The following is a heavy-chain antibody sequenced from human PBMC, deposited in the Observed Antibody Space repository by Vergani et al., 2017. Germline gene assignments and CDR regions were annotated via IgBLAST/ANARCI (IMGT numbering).Heavy chain of an antibody. D-gene: IGHD3-16*01. Sequence: QVQLVQSGAEVKKPGASVKVSCKASGYTFTSYGISWVRQAPGQGLEWMGWIRPDSGATKYAQNFQDRVTMTRDTSIRAAYMDLNGLTSDDTAVYYCARCRYLGDYGYDGLDIWGQGTVVTVSS. J-gene: IGHJ3*02. CDR2: IRPDSGAT. V-gene: IGHV1-18*01. CDR1: GYTFTSYG. CDR3: ARCRYLGDYGYDGLDI.